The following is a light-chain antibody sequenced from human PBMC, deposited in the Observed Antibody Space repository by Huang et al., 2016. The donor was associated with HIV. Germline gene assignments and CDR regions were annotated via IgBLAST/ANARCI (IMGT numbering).Light chain of an antibody. V-gene: IGKV1-39*01. J-gene: IGKJ5*01. CDR2: SAS. CDR1: QSISTY. CDR3: QQSYSALSS. Sequence: IQMTQSPTSLSASVGDRVSIACRASQSISTYLNWYQQKPGKALKLLISSASTLHSGVPSRFSGSGSGTDFTLTSRGLQLDDFATYYCQQSYSALSSFGPGTRL.